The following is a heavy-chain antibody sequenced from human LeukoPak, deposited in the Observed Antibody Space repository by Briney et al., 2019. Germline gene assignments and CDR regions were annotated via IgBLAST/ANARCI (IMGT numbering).Heavy chain of an antibody. V-gene: IGHV4-39*01. D-gene: IGHD3-22*01. J-gene: IGHJ4*02. CDR3: ARRRRRLLGPFDY. CDR1: GGSISSSSYY. Sequence: SETLSLTCTVSGGSISSSSYYWGWIRQPPGKGLEWIGSIYYSGSTYYNPSLKSRVTISVDTSKNQFSLKLSSVTAADTAVYYCARRRRRLLGPFDYWGQGTLVTVSS. CDR2: IYYSGST.